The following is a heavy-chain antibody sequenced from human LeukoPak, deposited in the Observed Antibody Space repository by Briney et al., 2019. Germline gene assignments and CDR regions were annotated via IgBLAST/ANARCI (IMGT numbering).Heavy chain of an antibody. CDR1: GFTFSGYG. CDR2: IRYDGSDK. Sequence: GGSLRLSCAASGFTFSGYGMHWVRQAPGKGLEWVAFIRYDGSDKYYADSVKGRFTVSRDNYRNTLYLQMNSLWADDTAVYFCAKEESHQLLSTWGQGTLVIVS. J-gene: IGHJ4*02. CDR3: AKEESHQLLST. V-gene: IGHV3-30*02. D-gene: IGHD2-2*01.